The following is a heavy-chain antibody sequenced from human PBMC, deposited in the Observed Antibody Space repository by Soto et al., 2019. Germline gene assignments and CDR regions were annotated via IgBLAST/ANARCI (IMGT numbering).Heavy chain of an antibody. D-gene: IGHD1-26*01. J-gene: IGHJ5*02. CDR2: IYYSGST. CDR3: ARHSQSGSRDWFDP. Sequence: QLQLQESGPGLVKPSETLSLTCTVSGGSISSSSYYWGWIRQPPGKGLEWIGRIYYSGSTYYNPSLKSRGTISVDTAKNQCALKLSSVTAADTAVYYCARHSQSGSRDWFDPWGQGTLVTVSS. V-gene: IGHV4-39*01. CDR1: GGSISSSSYY.